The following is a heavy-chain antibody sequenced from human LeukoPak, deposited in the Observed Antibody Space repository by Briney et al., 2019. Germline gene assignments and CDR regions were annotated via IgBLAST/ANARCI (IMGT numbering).Heavy chain of an antibody. CDR2: INPNSGGT. J-gene: IGHJ4*02. CDR3: ARVDGDYPHSFFDY. V-gene: IGHV1-2*06. Sequence: ASVKVSCKASGYTFTGYYMHWVRQAPGQGLEWMGRINPNSGGTNYAQKFQGRVTMTRDTSISTAYMELSRLRSDDTAVYYCARVDGDYPHSFFDYWGQGTLVTVSS. D-gene: IGHD4-17*01. CDR1: GYTFTGYY.